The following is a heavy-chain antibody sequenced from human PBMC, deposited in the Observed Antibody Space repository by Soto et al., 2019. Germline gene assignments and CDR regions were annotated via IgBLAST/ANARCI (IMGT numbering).Heavy chain of an antibody. V-gene: IGHV3-33*01. D-gene: IGHD1-26*01. CDR3: ERDPIGPGIFDY. Sequence: QVQLVESGGGVVQPGRSLRLSCVASGFTFSSFGMHWVRQAPGKGLEWVAVIWYDASNKYYADSVKGRFTISRDNTKNTMYLQMNSLRAEDTAVYYFERDPIGPGIFDYWGQGTLVTVSS. CDR1: GFTFSSFG. J-gene: IGHJ4*02. CDR2: IWYDASNK.